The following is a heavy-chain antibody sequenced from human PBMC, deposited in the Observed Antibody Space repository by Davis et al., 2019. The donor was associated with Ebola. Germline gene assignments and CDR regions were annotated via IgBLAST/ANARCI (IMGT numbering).Heavy chain of an antibody. CDR2: ISGSGDST. Sequence: GESLKISCAAPGFPFSSYAVTWVRQAPGKGLEWVSTISGSGDSTYYADSVKGRLTISRDNSKNTLYLQMNSLRAEDTAVYYCARDSTTVTTWYYGMDVWGQGTTVTVSS. CDR1: GFPFSSYA. J-gene: IGHJ6*02. D-gene: IGHD4-17*01. CDR3: ARDSTTVTTWYYGMDV. V-gene: IGHV3-23*01.